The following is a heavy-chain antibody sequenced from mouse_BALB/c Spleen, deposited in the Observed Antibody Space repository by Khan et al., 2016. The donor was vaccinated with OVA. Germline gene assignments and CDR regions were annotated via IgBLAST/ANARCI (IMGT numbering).Heavy chain of an antibody. CDR3: ARSAFYGGSSYWDY. CDR2: IDPSSGHT. CDR1: GYSFTSYT. J-gene: IGHJ2*01. D-gene: IGHD1-1*01. Sequence: QVQLQQSGAELARPGASVRMSCKTSGYSFTSYTMHWVKQRPGQALEWIGYIDPSSGHTNYNQRFKDKATLTADKSSSTAYMQLSSLTSEDSAVHYSARSAFYGGSSYWDYWGPGTTLTVSS. V-gene: IGHV1-4*01.